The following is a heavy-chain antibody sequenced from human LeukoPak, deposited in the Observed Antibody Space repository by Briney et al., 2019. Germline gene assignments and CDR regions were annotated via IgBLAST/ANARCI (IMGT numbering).Heavy chain of an antibody. V-gene: IGHV3-30*02. D-gene: IGHD4-17*01. Sequence: PGGSLRLSCAASGFTFGSYGMHWVRQAPGKGLEWVAFIRYDGSNKYYADSVKGRFTISRDNSKNTLYLQMNSLRAEDTAVYYCAKVFGSGSSMTTVTTFAFDIWGQGTMVTVSS. CDR3: AKVFGSGSSMTTVTTFAFDI. CDR2: IRYDGSNK. J-gene: IGHJ3*02. CDR1: GFTFGSYG.